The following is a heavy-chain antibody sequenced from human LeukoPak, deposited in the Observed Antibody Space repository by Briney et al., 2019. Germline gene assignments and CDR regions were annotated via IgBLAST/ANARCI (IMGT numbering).Heavy chain of an antibody. J-gene: IGHJ4*02. V-gene: IGHV4-4*07. Sequence: PSETLSLTCTVSGGSISSYYWSWIRQPAGKGLEWIGRIYTSGSTNYNPSLKSRVTMSVDTSKNQFSLKLSSVTAADTAVYYCARHRSSYGQTHHFDYWGQGALVTVSS. CDR2: IYTSGST. D-gene: IGHD5-18*01. CDR1: GGSISSYY. CDR3: ARHRSSYGQTHHFDY.